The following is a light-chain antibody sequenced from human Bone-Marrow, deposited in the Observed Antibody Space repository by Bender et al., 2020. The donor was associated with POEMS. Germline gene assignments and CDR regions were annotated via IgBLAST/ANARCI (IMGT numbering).Light chain of an antibody. CDR2: DVT. V-gene: IGLV2-11*01. J-gene: IGLJ3*02. CDR1: SSDVGRYNF. CDR3: SAYAGVNKFV. Sequence: QSALTQPRSVSGSPGQSVTITCTGSSSDVGRYNFVSWYQHKPGEAPRLIIHDVTERPSGVPDRFSGSQSGNTVSLTVSGLQADDEADYYCSAYAGVNKFVFGGGTKLTVL.